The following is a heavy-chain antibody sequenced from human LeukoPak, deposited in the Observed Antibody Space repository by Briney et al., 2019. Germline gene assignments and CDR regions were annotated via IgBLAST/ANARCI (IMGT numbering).Heavy chain of an antibody. Sequence: GSLRHSCAASGFTFSDYYMGWIRQAPGKGLEWVSYISSSGNIIHYADSVKGRFTISRDNSKNTLFLQMNSLRAEDTAVYYCAKDHIRRDGYSDFDYWGQGTLVTVSS. CDR3: AKDHIRRDGYSDFDY. V-gene: IGHV3-11*01. D-gene: IGHD5-24*01. J-gene: IGHJ4*02. CDR2: ISSSGNII. CDR1: GFTFSDYY.